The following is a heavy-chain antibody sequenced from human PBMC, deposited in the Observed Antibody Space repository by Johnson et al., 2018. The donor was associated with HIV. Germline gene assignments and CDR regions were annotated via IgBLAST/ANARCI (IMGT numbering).Heavy chain of an antibody. CDR3: ARDWGTVTSGFGAFDI. J-gene: IGHJ3*02. D-gene: IGHD4-17*01. CDR1: GFTFSDFY. V-gene: IGHV3-66*01. CDR2: IYSGGST. Sequence: VQLVESGGGLVKPGGSLRLSCAASGFTFSDFYMSYIRQAPGKGLEWVSVIYSGGSTYYADSVKGRFTISRDNSKNTLYLQMNSLRAEDTAVYYCARDWGTVTSGFGAFDIWGQGTMVTVSS.